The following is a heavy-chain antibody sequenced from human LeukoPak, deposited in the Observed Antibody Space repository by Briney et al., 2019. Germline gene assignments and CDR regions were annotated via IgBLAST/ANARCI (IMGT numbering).Heavy chain of an antibody. CDR2: LSYDGSNK. J-gene: IGHJ4*02. CDR3: ARGYCSSNSCYRIFDY. D-gene: IGHD2-2*02. V-gene: IGHV3-30*12. CDR1: GFTYNSYG. Sequence: GGSLRLSCAAFGFTYNSYGMHWVRQAPGKGLEWVADLSYDGSNKYYADPVKGRFTSSKDNDKNTLYLQMNSLSAEDTAVYYCARGYCSSNSCYRIFDYWGQGTLGTVSS.